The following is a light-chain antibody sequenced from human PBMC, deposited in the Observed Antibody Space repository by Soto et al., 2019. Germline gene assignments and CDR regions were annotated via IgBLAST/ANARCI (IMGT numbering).Light chain of an antibody. CDR3: SSSAGSNNYV. Sequence: QSVLTQPPSASGSPGQSVAISCTGTSSDVGGYNYVSWYQLHPGKAPKLMIYEVNMRPSGVPDRFSGSKSGNTASLTVSGLRDEDEADYYCSSSAGSNNYVFGTGTKVXVL. J-gene: IGLJ1*01. CDR1: SSDVGGYNY. V-gene: IGLV2-8*01. CDR2: EVN.